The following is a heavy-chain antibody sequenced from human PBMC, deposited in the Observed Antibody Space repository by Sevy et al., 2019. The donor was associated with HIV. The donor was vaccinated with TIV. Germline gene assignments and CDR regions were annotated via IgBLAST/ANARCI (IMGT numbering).Heavy chain of an antibody. V-gene: IGHV3-33*08. J-gene: IGHJ4*02. CDR2: IWHDGNSE. CDR3: ASEAGYGTDSRPFDY. CDR1: RFTFSTYV. Sequence: GGSLRLSCVASRFTFSTYVMHWVRQAPGKGLEWVAVIWHDGNSEYYADSVRGRFTISSDDSKGILYLQMNSLRPEDTALYYLASEAGYGTDSRPFDYWGQGTLVTVSS. D-gene: IGHD5-12*01.